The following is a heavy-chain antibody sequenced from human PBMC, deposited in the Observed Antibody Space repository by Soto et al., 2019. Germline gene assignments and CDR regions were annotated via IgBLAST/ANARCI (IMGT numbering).Heavy chain of an antibody. V-gene: IGHV1-18*01. CDR2: SSAYNGNT. CDR1: GYTFSSHG. Sequence: QVELVQSGPEVKKPGASVKVSCQASGYTFSSHGVIWVRQAPGQGLEWIGWSSAYNGNTNFAQKFQGRVTMTTDTSTSTDYMEHTILRSDDTAMYYCAREYDYTNNGYYYGMDVWGQGTTVTVSS. D-gene: IGHD4-4*01. CDR3: AREYDYTNNGYYYGMDV. J-gene: IGHJ6*02.